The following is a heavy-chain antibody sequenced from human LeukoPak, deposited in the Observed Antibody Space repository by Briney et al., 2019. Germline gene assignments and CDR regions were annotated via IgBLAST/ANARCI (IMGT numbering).Heavy chain of an antibody. CDR3: ASPHYDSSGYYTQYFDY. J-gene: IGHJ4*02. CDR2: INHSGST. Sequence: PSETLSLTCAVYGGSFGGYYWSWIRQPPGKGLEWIGEINHSGSTNYNPSLKSRVTISVDTSKNQFSLKLSSVTAADTAVYYCASPHYDSSGYYTQYFDYWGQGTLVTVSS. V-gene: IGHV4-34*01. CDR1: GGSFGGYY. D-gene: IGHD3-22*01.